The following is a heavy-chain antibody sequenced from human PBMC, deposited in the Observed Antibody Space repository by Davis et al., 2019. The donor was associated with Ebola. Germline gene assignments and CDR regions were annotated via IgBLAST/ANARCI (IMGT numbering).Heavy chain of an antibody. CDR3: ARDLSYALSGPDY. J-gene: IGHJ4*02. Sequence: GGSLRLSCAASGFTFSSYGMHWVRQAPGKGLEWVAVISYDGSNKYYADSVKGRFTISRDNAKNSLYLQMNSLRAEDTAVYYCARDLSYALSGPDYWGQGTLVTVSS. D-gene: IGHD1-26*01. CDR1: GFTFSSYG. CDR2: ISYDGSNK. V-gene: IGHV3-30*03.